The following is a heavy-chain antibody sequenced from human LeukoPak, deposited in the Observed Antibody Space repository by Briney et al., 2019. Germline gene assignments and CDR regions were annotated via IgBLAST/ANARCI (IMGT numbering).Heavy chain of an antibody. J-gene: IGHJ4*02. CDR1: GGSISSYY. D-gene: IGHD3-22*01. CDR3: ARDSSGYAFDY. Sequence: PSETLSLTCSVSGGSISSYYWTWVRQPPGKGLEWIAYMHYSGSTNYNPSLKSRVTISVDTSKSQFSLRLSSVTAADTAVYYCARDSSGYAFDYWGQGTLVTVSS. CDR2: MHYSGST. V-gene: IGHV4-59*12.